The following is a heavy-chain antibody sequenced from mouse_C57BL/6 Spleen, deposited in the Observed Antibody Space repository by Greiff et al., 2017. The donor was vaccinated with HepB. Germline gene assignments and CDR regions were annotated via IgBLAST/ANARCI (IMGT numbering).Heavy chain of an antibody. J-gene: IGHJ2*01. CDR3: ARYMGGLDY. Sequence: DVKLVESGGGLVQPGGSLSLSCAASGFTFTDYYMSWVRQPPGKALEWLGFIRNKANGYTTEYSASVKGRFHISRDNSQSILYLQMNALRAEDSATYYCARYMGGLDYWGQGTTLTVSS. CDR2: IRNKANGYTT. CDR1: GFTFTDYY. D-gene: IGHD3-3*01. V-gene: IGHV7-3*01.